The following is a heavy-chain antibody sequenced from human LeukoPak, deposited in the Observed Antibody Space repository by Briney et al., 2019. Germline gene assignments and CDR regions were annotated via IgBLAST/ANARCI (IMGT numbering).Heavy chain of an antibody. CDR2: ISYGGKT. CDR3: ARGTLYYSFLSGYFPDYFDL. V-gene: IGHV4-30-4*01. CDR1: GDSISRGDDYY. Sequence: SETLSLTCTVSGDSISRGDDYYWNWIRQPPGKGLEWIGYISYGGKTSYNPSLKGRPSIAIDISNNQFSLKLSSVSAADTAFYYCARGTLYYSFLSGYFPDYFDLWGQGTLVTVSA. D-gene: IGHD3-3*01. J-gene: IGHJ4*02.